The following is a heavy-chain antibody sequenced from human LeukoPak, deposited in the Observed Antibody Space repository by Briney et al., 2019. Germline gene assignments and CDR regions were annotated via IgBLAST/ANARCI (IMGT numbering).Heavy chain of an antibody. CDR2: IYYSGST. Sequence: PSETLSLTCTVSGGSISSGGYYWSWIRQHPGKGLEWIVYIYYSGSTYYNPSLKSRVTISVDTSKNQFSLKLSSVTAADTAVYYCASTNWNYAWAGFDYWGQGTLVTVSS. J-gene: IGHJ4*02. CDR1: GGSISSGGYY. D-gene: IGHD1-7*01. CDR3: ASTNWNYAWAGFDY. V-gene: IGHV4-31*03.